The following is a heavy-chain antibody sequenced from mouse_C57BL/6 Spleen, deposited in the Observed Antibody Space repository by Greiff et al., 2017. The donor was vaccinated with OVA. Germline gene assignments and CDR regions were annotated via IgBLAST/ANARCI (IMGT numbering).Heavy chain of an antibody. D-gene: IGHD2-14*01. CDR2: IDPEDGET. V-gene: IGHV14-2*01. CDR1: GFNIKDSY. Sequence: EVQLQESGAELVKPGASVKLSCTASGFNIKDSYMHWVKPRTEQGLEWLGRIDPEDGETKYAPNFQGKATITADTSSNTAYLQLSSLTSEDTAVYYCARWRNYYRNFDYGGQGTTLTVSS. CDR3: ARWRNYYRNFDY. J-gene: IGHJ2*01.